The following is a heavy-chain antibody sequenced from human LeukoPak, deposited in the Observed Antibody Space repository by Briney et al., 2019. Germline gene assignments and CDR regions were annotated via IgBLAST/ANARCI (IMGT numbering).Heavy chain of an antibody. CDR1: GGSFSGYY. D-gene: IGHD3-22*01. J-gene: IGHJ2*01. Sequence: PSETLSLTCAVYGGSFSGYYWSWIRQPPGKGLEWIGEINHSGSTNYNPSLKSRVTISVDTSKNQFSLKLSSVTAADTAVYYCAREARYYDSSGYYWYFDLWGRGTLVTVSS. CDR3: AREARYYDSSGYYWYFDL. V-gene: IGHV4-34*01. CDR2: INHSGST.